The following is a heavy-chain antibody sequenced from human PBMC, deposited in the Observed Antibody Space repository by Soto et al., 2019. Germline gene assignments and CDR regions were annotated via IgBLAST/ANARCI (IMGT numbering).Heavy chain of an antibody. V-gene: IGHV3-48*01. D-gene: IGHD5-12*01. CDR1: GFPFIRYS. CDR3: ARDVYSGTGTTEEDV. CDR2: ISGSSSTI. J-gene: IGHJ6*02. Sequence: EVQLVESGGGLVQPGGSLRLSCAVSGFPFIRYSMNWVRQAPGKGLEWIAYISGSSSTIKYADSVKGRFTISRDNAMNSLYLKMNSLRAEDTAVYFCARDVYSGTGTTEEDVWGQGTTVTVSS.